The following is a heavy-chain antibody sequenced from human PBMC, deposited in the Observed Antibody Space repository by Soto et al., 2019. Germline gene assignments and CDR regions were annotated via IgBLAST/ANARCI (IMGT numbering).Heavy chain of an antibody. CDR3: ARAQSTFQPFDY. Sequence: EVQLVESGGGLVKPGGSLRLSCAASGFSFSTYTMNWVRQAPGKGLEWVSSISSSGSYIYYADSVRGRFTISRDNAKNSLYLQMNSLRAEDTAVYYCARAQSTFQPFDYWGQGTLVTVSS. CDR2: ISSSGSYI. J-gene: IGHJ4*02. V-gene: IGHV3-21*01. D-gene: IGHD3-16*01. CDR1: GFSFSTYT.